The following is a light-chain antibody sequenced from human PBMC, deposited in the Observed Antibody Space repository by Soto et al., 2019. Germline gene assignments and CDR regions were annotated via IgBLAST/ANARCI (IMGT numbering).Light chain of an antibody. CDR3: QVWHSTSVRV. CDR1: NIGAKG. Sequence: SYELTQPPSVSVAPGQTASITCGGNNIGAKGVHWYQQKNPGQAPVLVVFDDRARPSAFPERFSGSNSGNTATLTISRVEAGDEADSYCQVWHSTSVRVFGGGTKLTVL. V-gene: IGLV3-21*02. CDR2: DDR. J-gene: IGLJ2*01.